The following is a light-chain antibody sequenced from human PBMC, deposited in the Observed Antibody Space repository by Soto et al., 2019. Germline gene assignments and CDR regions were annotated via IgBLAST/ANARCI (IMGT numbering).Light chain of an antibody. Sequence: DIQMTQSPSTLSASVGDSVTITCRASQSASTWLAWYQQKPGKAPKLLISDASGLESGVPKRFSGSGSGTEFTLTISSLQPDDFATYYCQHYNSYPFTFGPGTKVDLK. CDR2: DAS. CDR3: QHYNSYPFT. CDR1: QSASTW. J-gene: IGKJ3*01. V-gene: IGKV1-5*01.